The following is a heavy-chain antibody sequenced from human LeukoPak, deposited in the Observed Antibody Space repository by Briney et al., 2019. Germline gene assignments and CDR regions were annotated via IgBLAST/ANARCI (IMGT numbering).Heavy chain of an antibody. CDR3: ARSPHNSAWYEKWFDP. CDR2: ISASGGT. D-gene: IGHD6-19*01. Sequence: SETLSLTCTVSGGSISTYYWSWIRQSPGKGLEWIADISASGGTNYNPSLESRVTVSIDSSKNQFSLKLSSVTAADTAVFYCARSPHNSAWYEKWFDPWGQGTLATVSS. CDR1: GGSISTYY. V-gene: IGHV4-4*08. J-gene: IGHJ5*02.